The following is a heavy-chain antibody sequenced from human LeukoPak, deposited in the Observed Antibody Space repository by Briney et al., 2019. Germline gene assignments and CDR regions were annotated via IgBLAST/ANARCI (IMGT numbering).Heavy chain of an antibody. CDR3: ARQSGWLIASSYYYGMDV. V-gene: IGHV4-39*01. Sequence: SETLSLTCTVSGGSISSSSYYWGWIRQPPGKGLEWIGSIYYSGSTYYNPSLKSRVTISVDTSKNQFSLKLSSVTAADTAVYYCARQSGWLIASSYYYGMDVWGQGTTVTVSS. D-gene: IGHD6-19*01. CDR2: IYYSGST. J-gene: IGHJ6*02. CDR1: GGSISSSSYY.